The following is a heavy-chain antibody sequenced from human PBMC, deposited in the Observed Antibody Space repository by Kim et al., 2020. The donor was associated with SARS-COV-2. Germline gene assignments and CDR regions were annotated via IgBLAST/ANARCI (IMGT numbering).Heavy chain of an antibody. CDR1: GGSVTGNYY. J-gene: IGHJ4*01. CDR2: INYSGDT. D-gene: IGHD6-13*01. Sequence: SETLSLTCSVSGGSVTGNYYWGWIRQSPGKGLEWIGSINYSGDTYYNPSRKSRVTMSVDTSKNQFSLRLVSPPATHTTMNYFSRHRAASGTRPVYF. CDR3: SRHRAASGTRPVYF. V-gene: IGHV4-39*01.